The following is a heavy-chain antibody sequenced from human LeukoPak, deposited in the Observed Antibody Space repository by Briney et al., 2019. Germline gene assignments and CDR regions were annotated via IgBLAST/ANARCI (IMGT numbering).Heavy chain of an antibody. J-gene: IGHJ4*02. CDR1: GGSISSGSYY. CDR3: VASVYYDFWSGYFGGY. V-gene: IGHV4-61*02. D-gene: IGHD3-3*01. Sequence: PSETLSLTCTVSGGSISSGSYYWSWIRQPAGKGLEWIGRIYTSGSTNYNPSLKSRVTISVDTSKNQFSLKLSSMTAADTAVYYCVASVYYDFWSGYFGGYWGQGTLVTVSS. CDR2: IYTSGST.